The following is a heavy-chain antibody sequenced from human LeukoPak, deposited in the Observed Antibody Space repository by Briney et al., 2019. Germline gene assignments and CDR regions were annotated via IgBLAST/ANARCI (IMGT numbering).Heavy chain of an antibody. J-gene: IGHJ4*02. V-gene: IGHV3-48*03. CDR2: ISGSADTA. CDR3: TRVGQSYSTSGQALDH. Sequence: QSGGSLRLSYAASGFTFSTYEINWVRQAPGKGLEWISYISGSADTAYYADSVKGRFTMSRDNARNSLYLQMNSLGAEDTAVYYCTRVGQSYSTSGQALDHWGQGTLVTVSS. CDR1: GFTFSTYE. D-gene: IGHD2-8*01.